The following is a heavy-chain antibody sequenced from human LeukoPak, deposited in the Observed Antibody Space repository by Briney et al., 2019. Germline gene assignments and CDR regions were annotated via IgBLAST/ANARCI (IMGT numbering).Heavy chain of an antibody. J-gene: IGHJ6*02. V-gene: IGHV4-34*01. D-gene: IGHD3-22*01. CDR2: INHSGST. CDR3: ARGGSSGNRLITTPPYYYGMDV. CDR1: GGSFSGYY. Sequence: KPSETLSLTCAVYGGSFSGYYWSWIRQPPGKGLEWIGEINHSGSTNYNPSLKSRVTISVDTSKNQFSLKLSSVTAADTAVYYCARGGSSGNRLITTPPYYYGMDVWGQGTTVTVSS.